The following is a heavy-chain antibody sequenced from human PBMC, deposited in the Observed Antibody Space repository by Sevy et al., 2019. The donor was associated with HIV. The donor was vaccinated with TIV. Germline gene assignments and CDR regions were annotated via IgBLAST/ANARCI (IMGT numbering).Heavy chain of an antibody. CDR1: GGTFSSYD. CDR3: ARGGGAVDHGMDV. V-gene: IGHV1-69*13. D-gene: IGHD2-21*01. Sequence: ASVKVSWKASGGTFSSYDINWVRQAPGQGLEWVGQIIPIFGTSSYAHNFQGRVTITADESTSTAYMDLSSLRSEDTAVYYCARGGGAVDHGMDVWGQGTTVTVSS. J-gene: IGHJ6*02. CDR2: IIPIFGTS.